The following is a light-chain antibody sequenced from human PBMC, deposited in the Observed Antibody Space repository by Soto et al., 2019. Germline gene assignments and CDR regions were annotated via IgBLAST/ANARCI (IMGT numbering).Light chain of an antibody. CDR3: QSYDSSLSGLYV. CDR1: SPNIGAGYD. CDR2: GDI. J-gene: IGLJ1*01. Sequence: QSVLTQPPSVSGAPGQRVTISCTGSSPNIGAGYDVHWYQQLPGTAPKLLIYGDINRPSGVPDRFSGSKSGTSASLAITGLQAEDEADYYCQSYDSSLSGLYVFGTGTKLTVL. V-gene: IGLV1-40*01.